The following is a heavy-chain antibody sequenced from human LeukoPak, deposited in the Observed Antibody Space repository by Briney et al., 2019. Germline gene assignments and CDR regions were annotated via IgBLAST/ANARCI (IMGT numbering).Heavy chain of an antibody. Sequence: SETLSLTCTVSGGSISSYYWSWIRQPPGKGLEWIGYIYYSGSTNYNPSLKSRVTISVDTSKNQFSLKLSSVTAADTAVYYCARHRAPDMVRGVIQRGYGMDVWGQGTTVTVSS. CDR2: IYYSGST. J-gene: IGHJ6*02. V-gene: IGHV4-59*08. CDR3: ARHRAPDMVRGVIQRGYGMDV. D-gene: IGHD3-10*01. CDR1: GGSISSYY.